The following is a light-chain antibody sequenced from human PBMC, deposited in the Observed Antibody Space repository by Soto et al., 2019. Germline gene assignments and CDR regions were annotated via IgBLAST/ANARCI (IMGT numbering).Light chain of an antibody. Sequence: QSVLTQPASVSGSPGQSITISCTGTSSDVGSYNLVSWYQQHPGKAPKLMIYEVSKRPSGVSNRFSGSKSGNTASLTISWLQAEDEADYYCCSYAGSSTLVFGGGTKVTVL. CDR1: SSDVGSYNL. V-gene: IGLV2-23*02. J-gene: IGLJ2*01. CDR3: CSYAGSSTLV. CDR2: EVS.